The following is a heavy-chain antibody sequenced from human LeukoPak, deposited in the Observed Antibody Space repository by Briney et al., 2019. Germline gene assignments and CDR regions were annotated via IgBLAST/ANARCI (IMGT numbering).Heavy chain of an antibody. CDR3: ASGGGSSGWYSRYFDY. Sequence: SETLSLTCAVYGGSFSSYYWSWIRQPPGKGLERIGEINHSGSTNYDPSLKSRVTISVDTSKNQFSLKLSSVTAADTAVYYCASGGGSSGWYSRYFDYWGQGTLVTVSS. V-gene: IGHV4-34*01. J-gene: IGHJ4*02. D-gene: IGHD6-19*01. CDR1: GGSFSSYY. CDR2: INHSGST.